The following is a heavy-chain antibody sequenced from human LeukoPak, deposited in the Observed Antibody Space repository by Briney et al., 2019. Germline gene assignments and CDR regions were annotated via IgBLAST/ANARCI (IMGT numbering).Heavy chain of an antibody. Sequence: GGSLRLSCAASGFTFSNYWMTWVRQAPGKGLEWVANIKPDGRDKYYVDSVEGRFTISRDNAKNSLYLQMNSLRAEDTAVYYCAAVIDYWGQGTLVTVSS. V-gene: IGHV3-7*01. CDR2: IKPDGRDK. CDR3: AAVIDY. CDR1: GFTFSNYW. J-gene: IGHJ4*02.